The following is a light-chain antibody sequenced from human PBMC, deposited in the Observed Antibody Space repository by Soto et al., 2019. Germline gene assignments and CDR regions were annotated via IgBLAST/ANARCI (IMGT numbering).Light chain of an antibody. CDR1: QGVSSY. J-gene: IGKJ5*01. CDR3: QQRSNWHFT. Sequence: EIVLTQSPATLSLSPGERATLSCRASQGVSSYLAWYQQKPGQAPRLLIYDTSNRATDIPARFSGSGPGTDFTLTISSLEPEDFAVYYCQQRSNWHFTFGQGTRLEIK. CDR2: DTS. V-gene: IGKV3D-11*01.